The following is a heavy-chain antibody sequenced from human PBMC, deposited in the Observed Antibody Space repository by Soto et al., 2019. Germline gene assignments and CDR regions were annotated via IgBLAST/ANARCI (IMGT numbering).Heavy chain of an antibody. D-gene: IGHD6-25*01. J-gene: IGHJ5*02. Sequence: ASVKFSCKVSGYTLTELSMHWVRQAPGKGLEWMGGFDPEDGETIYAQKFQGRVTITEDTSTDTAYMELSSLRSEDTAVYYCATDLSGEQRLPWGQGTLVTVSS. CDR1: GYTLTELS. CDR2: FDPEDGET. CDR3: ATDLSGEQRLP. V-gene: IGHV1-24*01.